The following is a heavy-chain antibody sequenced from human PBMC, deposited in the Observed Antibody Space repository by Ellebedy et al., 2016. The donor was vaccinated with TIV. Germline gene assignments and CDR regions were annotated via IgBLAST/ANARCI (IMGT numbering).Heavy chain of an antibody. CDR3: ATGLFSSSWGGGGEDY. CDR2: ISAYNGNT. Sequence: ASVKVSCKASGYTFTSYDINWVRQATGQGLEWMGWISAYNGNTNYAQKLQGRVTMTTDTSTSTAYMELSSLRSEDTAVYYCATGLFSSSWGGGGEDYWGQGTLVTVSS. J-gene: IGHJ4*02. D-gene: IGHD6-13*01. CDR1: GYTFTSYD. V-gene: IGHV1-18*01.